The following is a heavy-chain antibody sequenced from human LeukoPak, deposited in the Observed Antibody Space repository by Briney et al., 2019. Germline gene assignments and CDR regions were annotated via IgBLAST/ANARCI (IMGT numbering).Heavy chain of an antibody. D-gene: IGHD4-17*01. Sequence: GGSLRLSCAASGLPFNSYTLNWVRQVPGKGLEWVSSISSGSTYIYYADSVRGRFTISRDNAKNSLYLQMNSLRAEDTAVYYCARALFVEDYDVDHWGPGTLVTVSS. CDR2: ISSGSTYI. CDR1: GLPFNSYT. CDR3: ARALFVEDYDVDH. J-gene: IGHJ4*02. V-gene: IGHV3-21*01.